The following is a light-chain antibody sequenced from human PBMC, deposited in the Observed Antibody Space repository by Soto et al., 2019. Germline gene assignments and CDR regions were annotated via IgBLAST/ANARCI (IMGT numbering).Light chain of an antibody. CDR2: NAS. CDR1: ESVSNS. CDR3: QHRAGWPPALT. V-gene: IGKV3-11*01. J-gene: IGKJ4*01. Sequence: ETVLTQSPATLSLSPGERATLSCRASESVSNSLAWYQHKPGQAPRLLIYNASNRATGIPAGFSGSGSGTDFTLTISSLEPEDFAVYFCQHRAGWPPALTFGGGTKVEIK.